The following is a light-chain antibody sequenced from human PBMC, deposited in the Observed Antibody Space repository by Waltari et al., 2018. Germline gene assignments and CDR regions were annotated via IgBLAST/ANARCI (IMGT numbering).Light chain of an antibody. Sequence: VVMTQSPLSRPVTLAQPASISCKSSQSLVHSDGNIHVNCFQPRPGQSPRRLIYKVSVRYYGVPDRFSGSGSGTGFTLKISRVEAEDGEIYYCMQGTHRPYTLGQGTKLHSK. CDR3: MQGTHRPYT. CDR2: KVS. V-gene: IGKV2-30*02. CDR1: QSLVHSDGNIH. J-gene: IGKJ2*01.